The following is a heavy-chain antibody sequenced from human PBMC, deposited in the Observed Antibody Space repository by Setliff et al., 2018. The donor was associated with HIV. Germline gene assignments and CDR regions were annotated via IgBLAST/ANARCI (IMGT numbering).Heavy chain of an antibody. CDR3: ARVSNRQYMDV. CDR1: GYTFTSYA. D-gene: IGHD4-4*01. CDR2: INAGNGNT. Sequence: ASVKVSCKASGYTFTSYAMHWVRQAPGQRLEWMRWINAGNGNTKYSQKFQGRVTITRDTSASTAYMELSSLRSEDTAVYYCARVSNRQYMDVWGKGATVTVSS. J-gene: IGHJ6*03. V-gene: IGHV1-3*01.